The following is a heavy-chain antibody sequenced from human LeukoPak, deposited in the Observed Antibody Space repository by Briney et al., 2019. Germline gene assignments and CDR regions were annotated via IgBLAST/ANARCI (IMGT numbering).Heavy chain of an antibody. V-gene: IGHV3-48*01. CDR1: GFTFISYT. J-gene: IGHJ2*01. CDR3: ARDSSGYTVGYFDP. CDR2: ISSSSSTI. D-gene: IGHD3-22*01. Sequence: GGSLRLSCAASGFTFISYTMHWVRQAPGKGLESVSYISSSSSTIYYADSVKGRFTISRDNSKNTLYLQMNSLRAEDTAVYYCARDSSGYTVGYFDPWGRGTLVTVSS.